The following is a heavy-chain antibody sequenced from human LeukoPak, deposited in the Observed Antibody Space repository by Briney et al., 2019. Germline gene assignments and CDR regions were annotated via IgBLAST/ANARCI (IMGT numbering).Heavy chain of an antibody. CDR3: ASSNWYASAFDI. D-gene: IGHD6-13*01. V-gene: IGHV1-2*02. CDR2: INPNGGGT. J-gene: IGHJ3*02. Sequence: ASVKVSCKASGYTFTGYYMHWVRQAPGQGLEWMGWINPNGGGTNYAQKFQGRVTMTRDTSISTAYIELSRLRSDETAVYYCASSNWYASAFDIWGQGTMVTVSS. CDR1: GYTFTGYY.